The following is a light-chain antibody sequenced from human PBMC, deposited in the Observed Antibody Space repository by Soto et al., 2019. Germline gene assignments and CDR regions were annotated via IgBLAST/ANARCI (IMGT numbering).Light chain of an antibody. CDR3: QQYDNLPLP. CDR2: DAS. J-gene: IGKJ4*01. V-gene: IGKV1-33*01. Sequence: DNGKSEYLSGLRATEGDRVTITCQASQDIKNYLNWYQQKSGKAPKLLIYDASDLETGVPSRFSGSGSVTHFTVTIRSLQAEEAAPYYCQQYDNLPLPFGGGTQVDIK. CDR1: QDIKNY.